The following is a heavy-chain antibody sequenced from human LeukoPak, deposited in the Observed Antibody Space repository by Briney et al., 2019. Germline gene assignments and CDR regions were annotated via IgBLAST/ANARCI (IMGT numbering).Heavy chain of an antibody. CDR2: ISYDGSNK. D-gene: IGHD3-22*01. V-gene: IGHV3-30-3*01. Sequence: PGGSLRLSCAASGFTFSSYAMHWVCQAPGKGLEWVAVISYDGSNKYYADSVKGRFTISRDNSKNTLYLQMNSLRAEDTAVYYCARDRAYYYDSGGYGGLDYWGQGTLVTVSS. CDR1: GFTFSSYA. CDR3: ARDRAYYYDSGGYGGLDY. J-gene: IGHJ4*02.